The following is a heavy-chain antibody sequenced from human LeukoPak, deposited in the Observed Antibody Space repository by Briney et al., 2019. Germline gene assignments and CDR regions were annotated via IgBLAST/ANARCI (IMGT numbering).Heavy chain of an antibody. CDR1: GGSISSYY. V-gene: IGHV4-59*01. J-gene: IGHJ5*02. Sequence: PSETLSLTCTVSGGSISSYYWSWIRQPPGKGLEWIGYIYYSGITNYNPSLKSRVTMSLDTSKNQFSLKLSSVTAADTAVYYCARVLLSSGYSTWGQGTLVTVSS. D-gene: IGHD3-22*01. CDR2: IYYSGIT. CDR3: ARVLLSSGYST.